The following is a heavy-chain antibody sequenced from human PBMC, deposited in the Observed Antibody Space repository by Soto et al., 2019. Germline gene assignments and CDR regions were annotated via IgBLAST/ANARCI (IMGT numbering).Heavy chain of an antibody. V-gene: IGHV4-61*01. Sequence: QVQLQEPGPGLLKPSETLSLTCSVSGGSVSDKTYYWSWIRQPPGKRLEWIGYVYYSGTTNYNPSLESRVTISVDLSKNQFSLRLSSVTTADTAVYYCARTTAVPNSLRSRYFFDYWGQGTLVTVSS. CDR2: VYYSGTT. CDR1: GGSVSDKTYY. D-gene: IGHD4-17*01. CDR3: ARTTAVPNSLRSRYFFDY. J-gene: IGHJ4*02.